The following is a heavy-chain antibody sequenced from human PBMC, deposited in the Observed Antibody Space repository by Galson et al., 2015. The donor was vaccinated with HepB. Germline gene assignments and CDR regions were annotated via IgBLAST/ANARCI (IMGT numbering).Heavy chain of an antibody. Sequence: SLRLSCAASGFTFSSYGIHWVRQATGKGLEWVAVIWYDGSNNYYANSVKGRFTISRDNSKNTLYLQMNSLRAEDTAVYYCARGTMVRGVIIESYYYGMDVWGQGTTVTVSS. CDR1: GFTFSSYG. CDR2: IWYDGSNN. CDR3: ARGTMVRGVIIESYYYGMDV. D-gene: IGHD3-10*01. V-gene: IGHV3-33*08. J-gene: IGHJ6*02.